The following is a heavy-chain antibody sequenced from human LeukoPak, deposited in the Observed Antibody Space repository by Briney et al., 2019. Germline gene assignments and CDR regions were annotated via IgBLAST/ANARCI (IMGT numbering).Heavy chain of an antibody. CDR3: AKSPVAYNYDFWSGQSYYFDY. Sequence: GGSLRLSCAASGFTFSSYGMHWVRQAPGKGLEWVAVISYDGSNKYYADSVKGRFTISRDNSKNTLYLQMNSLRAEDTAVYYCAKSPVAYNYDFWSGQSYYFDYWGQGTLVTASS. CDR1: GFTFSSYG. CDR2: ISYDGSNK. V-gene: IGHV3-30*18. D-gene: IGHD3-3*01. J-gene: IGHJ4*02.